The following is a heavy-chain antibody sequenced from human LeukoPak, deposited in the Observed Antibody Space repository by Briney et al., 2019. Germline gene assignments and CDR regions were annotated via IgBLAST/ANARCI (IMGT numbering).Heavy chain of an antibody. CDR2: INPNSGGT. CDR1: GYTFTGYY. Sequence: GASVKVSRKASGYTFTGYYMHWVRQAPGQGLEWMGWINPNSGGTNYAQKFQGRVTMTRDTSMSTAYMELSRLRSDDTAVYYCARDREWLVQRDWIDPWGQGTLVTVSS. V-gene: IGHV1-2*02. CDR3: ARDREWLVQRDWIDP. D-gene: IGHD6-19*01. J-gene: IGHJ5*02.